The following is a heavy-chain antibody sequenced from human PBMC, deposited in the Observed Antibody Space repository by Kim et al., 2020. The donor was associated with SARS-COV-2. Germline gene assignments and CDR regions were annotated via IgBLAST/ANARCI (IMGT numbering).Heavy chain of an antibody. CDR2: FSSGSGGLT. V-gene: IGHV3-23*01. D-gene: IGHD5-12*01. J-gene: IGHJ4*02. Sequence: GGSLRLSCTASGFTFINYAMSWVRQAPGKGLEWVSAFSSGSGGLTYYADSVKGRFTISRDNSKNTLYLQMNNLRAEDTAVYYCAKDYTSGYSGYDIGDWGQGTLVTVSS. CDR1: GFTFINYA. CDR3: AKDYTSGYSGYDIGD.